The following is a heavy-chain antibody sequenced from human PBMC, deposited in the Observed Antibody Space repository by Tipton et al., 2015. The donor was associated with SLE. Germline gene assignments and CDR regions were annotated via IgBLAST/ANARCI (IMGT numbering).Heavy chain of an antibody. V-gene: IGHV4-38-2*02. CDR2: IYYGGGT. CDR1: GYAISSGYH. D-gene: IGHD2-15*01. J-gene: IGHJ5*02. CDR3: ARARTPTSWFDP. Sequence: GLVKPSETLSLSCTVSGYAISSGYHWGWIRQSPGKGLEWIGYIYYGGGTNYNPSLKSRVTMSVDMSKNQFSLRLSSVTAADTAVYYCARARTPTSWFDPWGQGTLVTVSS.